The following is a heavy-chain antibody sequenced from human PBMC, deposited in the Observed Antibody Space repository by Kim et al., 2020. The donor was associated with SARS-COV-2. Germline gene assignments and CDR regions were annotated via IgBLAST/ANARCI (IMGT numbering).Heavy chain of an antibody. D-gene: IGHD3-10*01. CDR3: ARRRAWFGELAGNWFDP. Sequence: GESLKISCKGSGYSFISYWIAWVRQMPGKGLEWMAMIYPNDSNTRYSPSFQGQVTISADKSISTAYLQWSSLKASDTAMYYCARRRAWFGELAGNWFDPWGQGTLVTVSS. CDR2: IYPNDSNT. J-gene: IGHJ5*02. CDR1: GYSFISYW. V-gene: IGHV5-51*01.